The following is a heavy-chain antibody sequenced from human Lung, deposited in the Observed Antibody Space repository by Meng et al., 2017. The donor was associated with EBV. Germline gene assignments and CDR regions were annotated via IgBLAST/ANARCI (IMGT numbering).Heavy chain of an antibody. V-gene: IGHV1-2*04. CDR1: GYNFTSFY. D-gene: IGHD4-23*01. CDR2: INPKTGAT. J-gene: IGHJ4*02. CDR3: TRRRWFSDYFDY. Sequence: QVQLVQSGAEVKKPGASVKVSCTASGYNFTSFYTHWVRQAPGQGLEWMGWINPKTGATKYAQKFQGWVTMTRDTSISTAYMEVSGLKSDDTAVYYCTRRRWFSDYFDYWGQGTLVTVSS.